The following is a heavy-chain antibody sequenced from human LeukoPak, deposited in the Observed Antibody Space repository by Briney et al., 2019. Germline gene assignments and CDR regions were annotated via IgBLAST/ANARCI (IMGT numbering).Heavy chain of an antibody. V-gene: IGHV3-23*01. CDR1: ACTFSGYA. CDR2: ISGSGGST. Sequence: PGGSLRLSCAASACTFSGYAMSWVRQAPGEGLDWGSAISGSGGSTYYEDSVKGRFTISSDNSKNTLYLQMNSLRAEDTALYYCAKAPVVHADDYFDYWGQGTLVTVSS. J-gene: IGHJ4*02. D-gene: IGHD4-23*01. CDR3: AKAPVVHADDYFDY.